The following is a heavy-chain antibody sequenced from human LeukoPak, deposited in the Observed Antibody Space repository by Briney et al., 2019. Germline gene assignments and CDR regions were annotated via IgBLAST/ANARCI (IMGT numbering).Heavy chain of an antibody. CDR1: GGTFSSYA. CDR3: ARLPYYYDSSGYHWFDP. V-gene: IGHV1-69*05. Sequence: SVKVSCKASGGTFSSYAISWVRQAPGQGLEWMGGIIPIFGTANYAQKFQGRVTITTDESTSTAYMELSSLRSEDTAVYYCARLPYYYDSSGYHWFDPWGQGTLVTVSS. D-gene: IGHD3-22*01. J-gene: IGHJ5*02. CDR2: IIPIFGTA.